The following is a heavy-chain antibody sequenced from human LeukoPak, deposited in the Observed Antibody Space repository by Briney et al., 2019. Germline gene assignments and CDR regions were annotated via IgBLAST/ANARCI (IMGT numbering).Heavy chain of an antibody. CDR3: ARDLEGSSWYYGY. CDR1: GFTFSSYS. J-gene: IGHJ4*02. Sequence: GGSLRLSCAASGFTFSSYSMNWVRPAPGKGLEWVSSISSSSSYIYYADSVKGRFTISRDNAKNSLYLQMNSLRAEDTAVYYCARDLEGSSWYYGYWGQGTLVTVSS. D-gene: IGHD6-13*01. V-gene: IGHV3-21*01. CDR2: ISSSSSYI.